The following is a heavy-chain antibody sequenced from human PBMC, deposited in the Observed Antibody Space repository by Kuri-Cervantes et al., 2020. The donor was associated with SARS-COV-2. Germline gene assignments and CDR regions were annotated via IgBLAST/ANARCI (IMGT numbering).Heavy chain of an antibody. J-gene: IGHJ5*02. V-gene: IGHV4-34*01. Sequence: GSLRLSCAVYGGSFSGYYWSWIRQPPGEGLEWIGEINHSGSTNYNPSLKSRVTISVDTSKNQFSLKLSSVTAADTAVYYCARGSPEYWFDPWGQGTLVTVSS. CDR2: INHSGST. CDR3: ARGSPEYWFDP. CDR1: GGSFSGYY.